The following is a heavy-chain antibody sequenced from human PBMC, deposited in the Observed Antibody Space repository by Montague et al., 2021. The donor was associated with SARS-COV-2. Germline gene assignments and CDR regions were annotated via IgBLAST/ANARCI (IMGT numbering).Heavy chain of an antibody. J-gene: IGHJ4*02. D-gene: IGHD6-19*01. CDR3: VRSVGRRGTPYSSGWSKYPFNF. CDR1: GESFSEYI. CDR2: INHRGLT. V-gene: IGHV4-34*01. Sequence: SETLSLTYAVYGESFSEYIWNWIRQPPGKGLEWIGEINHRGLTKYNPSLNSRVTLSVDTSRNQFSLKLNSVAAADTAMYYCVRSVGRRGTPYSSGWSKYPFNFWGQGTLVTVSS.